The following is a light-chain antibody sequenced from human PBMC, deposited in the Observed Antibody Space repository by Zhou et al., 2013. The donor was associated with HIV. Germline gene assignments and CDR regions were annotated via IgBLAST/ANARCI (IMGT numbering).Light chain of an antibody. CDR1: SYD. J-gene: IGLJ3*02. V-gene: IGLV1-36*01. Sequence: QSVLTQPPSVSGAPGQRVTISCTGTSYDVNWYQQLPRKAPRLLIYYDHLLPSGVSDRFSGSKSGTSASLAISGLQSDDEADYYCAAWDDRLKAWMFGGGTKVAVL. CDR2: YDH. CDR3: AAWDDRLKAWM.